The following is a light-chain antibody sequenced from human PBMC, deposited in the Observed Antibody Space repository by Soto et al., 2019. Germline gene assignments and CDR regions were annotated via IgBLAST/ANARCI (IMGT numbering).Light chain of an antibody. V-gene: IGLV2-14*01. CDR2: EVS. CDR1: SSDVGGYNY. CDR3: SSDTSSSTHV. J-gene: IGLJ1*01. Sequence: HSALTQPASVSGSPGQSITISCTGTSSDVGGYNYVSWYQQHPGKAPKLMIYEVSNRPSGVSNRFSGSKSGNTASLTISGLQAEDEADYYCSSDTSSSTHVFGTGTKLTVL.